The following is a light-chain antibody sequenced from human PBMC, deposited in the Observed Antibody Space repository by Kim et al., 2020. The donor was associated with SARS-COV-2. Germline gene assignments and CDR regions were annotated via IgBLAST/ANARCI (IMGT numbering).Light chain of an antibody. CDR1: SLRSYY. CDR3: NSRDSSGNHLV. V-gene: IGLV3-19*01. Sequence: SSELTQDPAVSVALGQTVRITCQGDSLRSYYANWYQQKPGQAPVLVIYSKNNRPSGIPDRFSGSSSRNTASLTITGAQAEDGADYYCNSRDSSGNHLVFGGGTQLTVL. J-gene: IGLJ3*02. CDR2: SKN.